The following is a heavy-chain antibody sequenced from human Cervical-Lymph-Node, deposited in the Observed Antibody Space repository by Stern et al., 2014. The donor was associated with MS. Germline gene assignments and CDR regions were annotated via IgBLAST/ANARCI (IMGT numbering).Heavy chain of an antibody. J-gene: IGHJ5*02. V-gene: IGHV3-11*06. CDR3: AAGGEGRSDLDP. Sequence: VQLVESGGGLVKPGGSLRLSCAASGFTFSDYYMSWIRQAPGKGLEWVSYISSSSSYTNYADSVKGRFTIFRDNAKNSLSLQMNSLRAEDTAVYYCAAGGEGRSDLDPWGQGTLVAVSS. CDR2: ISSSSSYT. D-gene: IGHD3-10*01. CDR1: GFTFSDYY.